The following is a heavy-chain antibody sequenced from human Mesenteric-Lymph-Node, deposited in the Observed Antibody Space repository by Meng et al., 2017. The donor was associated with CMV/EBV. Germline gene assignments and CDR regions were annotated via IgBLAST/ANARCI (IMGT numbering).Heavy chain of an antibody. V-gene: IGHV1-69*05. D-gene: IGHD5-18*01. CDR1: GGTFSSYA. CDR3: ARAVVDTAMVSSQENGYLDY. CDR2: IIPIFGTA. Sequence: SVKVSCKASGGTFSSYAISWVRQAPGQGLEWMGGIIPIFGTANYAQKFQGRVTITTDESTSTAYMELSSLRSEDTAVYYCARAVVDTAMVSSQENGYLDYWGQGTLVTVSS. J-gene: IGHJ4*02.